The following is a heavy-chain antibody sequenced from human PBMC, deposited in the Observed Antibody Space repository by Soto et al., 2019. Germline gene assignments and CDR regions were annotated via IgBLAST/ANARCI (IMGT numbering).Heavy chain of an antibody. V-gene: IGHV4-34*01. CDR2: INHSGST. CDR3: ATMKSTGYYYYYYGMDV. CDR1: DGSFSGSY. Sequence: SETLSLTCAVYDGSFSGSYWSWIREPPGKGLEWIGEINHSGSTNYNPSLKSRVTISVDTSKNQFSLKLSSVTAADTAVYYCATMKSTGYYYYYYGMDVWGQGTTVTVS. D-gene: IGHD3-9*01. J-gene: IGHJ6*02.